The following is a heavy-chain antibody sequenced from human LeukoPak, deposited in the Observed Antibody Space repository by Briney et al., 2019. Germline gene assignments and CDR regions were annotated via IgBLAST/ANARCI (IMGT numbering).Heavy chain of an antibody. Sequence: PGGSLRLSCAASGFTFSNYWMTWVRQPPGKGLEWVANIKQDGSAKPYVDSVKGRFTISRDNAKNSLFLQMNSLRAEDTAVYYCARDNGWSADFWGQGTLVTVSS. CDR1: GFTFSNYW. CDR3: ARDNGWSADF. CDR2: IKQDGSAK. V-gene: IGHV3-7*03. D-gene: IGHD2-15*01. J-gene: IGHJ4*02.